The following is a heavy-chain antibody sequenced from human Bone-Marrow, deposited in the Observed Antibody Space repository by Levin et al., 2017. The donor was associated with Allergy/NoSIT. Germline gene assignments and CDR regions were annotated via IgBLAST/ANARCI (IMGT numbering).Heavy chain of an antibody. V-gene: IGHV3-7*01. D-gene: IGHD3-9*01. CDR1: GFTFSRYW. CDR2: IKQDGSER. CDR3: ARHLDRAFDI. J-gene: IGHJ3*02. Sequence: PGGSLRLSCAASGFTFSRYWMSWVRQAPVKGLEWVANIKQDGSERYYVDSVKGRFTISRDNAKNSLYLEVNSLRAEDTAVYYCARHLDRAFDIWGQGTMVTVSS.